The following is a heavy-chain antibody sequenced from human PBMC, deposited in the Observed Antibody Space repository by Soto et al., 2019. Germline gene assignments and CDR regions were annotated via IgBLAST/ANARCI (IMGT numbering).Heavy chain of an antibody. CDR1: GGSISSGGYY. D-gene: IGHD6-6*01. V-gene: IGHV4-31*03. Sequence: SETLSLTCTVSGGSISSGGYYWSGIRQHPGKGLEWIGYIYYSGSTYYNPSLNSRATTSVDTSKNRFSLKLSSVTAADTAVYYCARMSSSSGLFGFDYWGQGTLVTVSS. CDR2: IYYSGST. J-gene: IGHJ4*02. CDR3: ARMSSSSGLFGFDY.